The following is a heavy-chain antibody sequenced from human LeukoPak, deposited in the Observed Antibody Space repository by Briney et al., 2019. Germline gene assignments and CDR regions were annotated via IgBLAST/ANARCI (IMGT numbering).Heavy chain of an antibody. CDR3: ARRVAVADNYFDY. CDR1: GFIFSSYG. J-gene: IGHJ4*02. Sequence: GGSLRLSCAASGFIFSSYGMHWVRQAPGKGLEWVAFIRYDGIKKYYADSVKGRFTISRDNSKNTLYLQMNSLRAEDTGVYYCARRVAVADNYFDYWGQGTLVTVSS. V-gene: IGHV3-30*02. D-gene: IGHD6-19*01. CDR2: IRYDGIKK.